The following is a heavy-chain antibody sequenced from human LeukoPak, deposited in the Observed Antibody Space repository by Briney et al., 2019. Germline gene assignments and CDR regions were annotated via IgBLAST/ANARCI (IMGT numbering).Heavy chain of an antibody. V-gene: IGHV4-34*01. Sequence: SETLSLTCAVYGGSFSGYYWSWIRQPPGKGLEWIGEINHSGNTNYNPSLKSRVTISVDTSKNQFSLKLSSVTAADTAVYYCARGRRYYDSSGYYYGVHYYYYYMDVWGKGTTVTVSS. CDR1: GGSFSGYY. CDR2: INHSGNT. D-gene: IGHD3-22*01. CDR3: ARGRRYYDSSGYYYGVHYYYYYMDV. J-gene: IGHJ6*03.